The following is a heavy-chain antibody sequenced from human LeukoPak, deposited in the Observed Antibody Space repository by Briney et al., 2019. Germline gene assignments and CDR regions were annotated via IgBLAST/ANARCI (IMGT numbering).Heavy chain of an antibody. CDR2: ISYDGNTK. V-gene: IGHV3-30*09. CDR3: ARERAVAGIGLDY. D-gene: IGHD6-19*01. Sequence: GRSLRLACAATGLTFSNFPMHWVRQAPGKGLEWVAVISYDGNTKYYADSVKGRFAITRDNSKNTLFLQMNSLRAEDTAVYYCARERAVAGIGLDYWGQGTLVTVSS. J-gene: IGHJ4*02. CDR1: GLTFSNFP.